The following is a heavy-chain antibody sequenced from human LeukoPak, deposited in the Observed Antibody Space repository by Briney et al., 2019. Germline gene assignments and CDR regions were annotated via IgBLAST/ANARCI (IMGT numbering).Heavy chain of an antibody. Sequence: SETLSLTCAVYGGSFSGYYWSWIRQPPGKGLEWIGEINHSGSTNYNPSLKSRVTMSVDTSKNQFSLKLSSVTAADTAVYYCARENSSGYSISYYFDYWGQGTLVTVSS. D-gene: IGHD6-6*01. V-gene: IGHV4-34*01. CDR1: GGSFSGYY. CDR2: INHSGST. CDR3: ARENSSGYSISYYFDY. J-gene: IGHJ4*02.